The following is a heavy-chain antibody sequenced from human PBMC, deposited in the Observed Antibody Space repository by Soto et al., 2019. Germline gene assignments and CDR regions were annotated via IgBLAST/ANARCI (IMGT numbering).Heavy chain of an antibody. Sequence: PSETLSLTSTVSGGAISSYYWSWIRQPPGKGLEWIGYIYYSGSTNYNPSLKSRVTISVDTSKNQFSLKLSSVTAADTAVYYCARESGLRYFDWAIDYWGQGTLVTVSS. J-gene: IGHJ4*02. CDR3: ARESGLRYFDWAIDY. V-gene: IGHV4-59*01. D-gene: IGHD3-9*01. CDR2: IYYSGST. CDR1: GGAISSYY.